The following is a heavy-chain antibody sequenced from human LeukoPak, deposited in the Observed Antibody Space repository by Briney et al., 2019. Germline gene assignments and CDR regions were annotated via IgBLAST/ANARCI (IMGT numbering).Heavy chain of an antibody. V-gene: IGHV3-23*01. J-gene: IGHJ6*02. D-gene: IGHD1-26*01. CDR1: GFTFSTYA. CDR2: ISGSGGAT. CDR3: AKYRTGSPYGLDV. Sequence: GGSLRLSCAASGFTFSTYAMNWVRQAPGKGLEWVSGISGSGGATWYADSVKGRFTISRDNSMDTLYLQMNRLRAEDTATYYCAKYRTGSPYGLDVWGQGTTVTVPS.